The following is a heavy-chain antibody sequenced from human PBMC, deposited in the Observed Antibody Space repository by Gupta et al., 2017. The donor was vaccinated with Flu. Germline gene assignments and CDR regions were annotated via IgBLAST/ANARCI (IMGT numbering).Heavy chain of an antibody. CDR3: ARDRPHNWFDP. V-gene: IGHV3-74*03. D-gene: IGHD6-6*01. CDR2: INNDGSTT. Sequence: EEQLVESGGALVQPGGYLRLSCAASGFTFPSSRMHWVRQAPGKGLVWVSGINNDGSTTTYADSVKGRFTISRDNAKNTLFLQMNALRAEDTAVYFCARDRPHNWFDPWGQGTLVTVSS. CDR1: GFTFPSSR. J-gene: IGHJ5*02.